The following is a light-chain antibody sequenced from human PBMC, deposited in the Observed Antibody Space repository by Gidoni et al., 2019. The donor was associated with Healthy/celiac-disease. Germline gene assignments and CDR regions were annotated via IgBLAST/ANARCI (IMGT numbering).Light chain of an antibody. Sequence: IQLPQPPSPLSASVGDRVTITCRASQSISSGLAWYQQKPGKAPKLLIYKASSLESGVPSRFSGSGSGTEFTLTISSLQPDDFATYYCQQYNSYSITFGQXTRLEIK. CDR1: QSISSG. V-gene: IGKV1-5*03. CDR2: KAS. CDR3: QQYNSYSIT. J-gene: IGKJ5*01.